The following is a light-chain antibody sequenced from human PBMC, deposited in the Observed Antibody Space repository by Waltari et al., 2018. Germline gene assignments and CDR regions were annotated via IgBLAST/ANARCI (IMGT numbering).Light chain of an antibody. Sequence: DIQMAQSPSTLSASVGDRVTITCRASQSISYSLAWYQQKPGKAPKLLIYKASTLEGGVPSRFSGSGSGTEFTLTISSLQPEDFATYYCQQSYSTPGTFGQGTKLEIK. V-gene: IGKV1-5*03. J-gene: IGKJ2*01. CDR3: QQSYSTPGT. CDR1: QSISYS. CDR2: KAS.